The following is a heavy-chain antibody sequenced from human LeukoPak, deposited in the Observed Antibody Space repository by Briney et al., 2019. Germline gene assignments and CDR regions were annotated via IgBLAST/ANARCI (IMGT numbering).Heavy chain of an antibody. Sequence: GGSLRLSCAASGFTFRSYAMSWVRQAPGKGLEWVSGTSGTGGSTYYADSVKGRFTISRDNSKNTMYLQMNSLRAEDTAVYYCAKDRSCTNDVCHGDFDYWGQGTLVTVSS. CDR3: AKDRSCTNDVCHGDFDY. J-gene: IGHJ4*02. V-gene: IGHV3-23*01. D-gene: IGHD2-8*01. CDR2: TSGTGGST. CDR1: GFTFRSYA.